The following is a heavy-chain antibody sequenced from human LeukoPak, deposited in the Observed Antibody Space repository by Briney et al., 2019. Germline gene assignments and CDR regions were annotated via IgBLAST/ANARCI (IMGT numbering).Heavy chain of an antibody. CDR1: GFPFTTYW. Sequence: GGSLRLSCVASGFPFTTYWMGWVRQAPGKGLEWVANIKQDGSETYYVDSVKGRFIVSRDNAKNSLFLQMNSLRVEDTAVYYCAKSQWLQFDAYDMWGQGTMVTVS. CDR2: IKQDGSET. J-gene: IGHJ3*02. D-gene: IGHD5-24*01. CDR3: AKSQWLQFDAYDM. V-gene: IGHV3-7*02.